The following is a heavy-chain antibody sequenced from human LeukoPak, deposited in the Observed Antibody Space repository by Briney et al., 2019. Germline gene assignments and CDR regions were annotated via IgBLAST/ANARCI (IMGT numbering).Heavy chain of an antibody. J-gene: IGHJ6*03. Sequence: PGRSLRLSCAASGFTFSNYAMSWVRQAPGKGLEWVSAISGSGDTTFYTDSVKGRFTISRDNSKDTLYLQLNSLRAEDTAVYYCASLPEYYYYMDVWGKGTTVTVSS. CDR1: GFTFSNYA. CDR3: ASLPEYYYYMDV. CDR2: ISGSGDTT. V-gene: IGHV3-23*01.